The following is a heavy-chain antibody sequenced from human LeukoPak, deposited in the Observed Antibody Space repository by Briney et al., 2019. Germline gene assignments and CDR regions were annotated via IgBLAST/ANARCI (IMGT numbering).Heavy chain of an antibody. Sequence: PSETLSLTCTVSGGSISSSSYYWGWIRQPPGKGLEWIGSIYYSGSTNYNPSLKSRVTISVDTSKNQFSLRLSSVTAADTAVYYCARYSGWSPRYYYYGMDVWGQGTTVTVSS. V-gene: IGHV4-39*07. CDR2: IYYSGST. CDR3: ARYSGWSPRYYYYGMDV. J-gene: IGHJ6*02. CDR1: GGSISSSSYY. D-gene: IGHD2-15*01.